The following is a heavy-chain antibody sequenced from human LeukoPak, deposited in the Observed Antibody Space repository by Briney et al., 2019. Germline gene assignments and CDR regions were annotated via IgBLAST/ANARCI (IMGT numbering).Heavy chain of an antibody. CDR1: GFSFSSYW. J-gene: IGHJ4*02. D-gene: IGHD1-1*01. V-gene: IGHV3-7*01. CDR2: INEDGSEK. Sequence: GGSLRLSCAVSGFSFSSYWMAWVRQAPGKGLEWVANINEDGSEKYYVDSVKGRFTISRDNAKKSLYLQMNSLRAEDTAMYYCSRVGSSETTQSYWGQGTLVTVSS. CDR3: SRVGSSETTQSY.